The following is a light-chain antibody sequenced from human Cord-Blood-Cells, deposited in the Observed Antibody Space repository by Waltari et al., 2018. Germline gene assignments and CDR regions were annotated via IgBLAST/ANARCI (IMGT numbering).Light chain of an antibody. Sequence: QSALTQPASVSGSPGQSITISCTGTSSDVGGYNYVSWYQQHPGKAPKLMIYDVSNRPSGVSNRFSCSKSGNTASLTISGLQAEDEADYYCSSYTSSSTLVVGTGTKVTVL. CDR3: SSYTSSSTLV. CDR1: SSDVGGYNY. J-gene: IGLJ1*01. V-gene: IGLV2-14*01. CDR2: DVS.